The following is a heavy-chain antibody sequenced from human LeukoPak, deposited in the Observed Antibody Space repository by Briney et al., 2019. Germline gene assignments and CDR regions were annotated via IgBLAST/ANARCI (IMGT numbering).Heavy chain of an antibody. D-gene: IGHD2-2*01. V-gene: IGHV4-30-2*01. CDR1: DGSISSGGYS. Sequence: SETLSLTCAVSDGSISSGGYSWSWIRQPPGKGLEWIGYIYHSGSTYYNPSLKSRVTISVDRSKNQFSLKLSSVTAADTAVYYCASSTLVPAAFDYWGQGTLVTVSS. CDR2: IYHSGST. J-gene: IGHJ4*02. CDR3: ASSTLVPAAFDY.